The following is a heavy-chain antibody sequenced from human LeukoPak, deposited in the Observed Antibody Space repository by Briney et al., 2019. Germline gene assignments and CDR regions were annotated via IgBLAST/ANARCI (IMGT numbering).Heavy chain of an antibody. V-gene: IGHV3-48*04. CDR1: GFTFSSYS. Sequence: GGSLRLSCAASGFTFSSYSMNWVRQAPGKGLEWVSYIRSSGSTIYYADSVKGRFTTSRDNAKNSLYLQMNSLRAEDTAVYYCAELGITMIGGVWGKGSTVTISS. D-gene: IGHD3-10*02. CDR2: IRSSGSTI. J-gene: IGHJ6*04. CDR3: AELGITMIGGV.